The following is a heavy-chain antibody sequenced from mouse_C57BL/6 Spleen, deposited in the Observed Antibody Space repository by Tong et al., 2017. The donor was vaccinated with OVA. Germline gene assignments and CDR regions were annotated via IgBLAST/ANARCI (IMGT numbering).Heavy chain of an antibody. J-gene: IGHJ3*01. CDR1: GFTFSDYG. CDR2: ISSGSSTI. CDR3: ASPRSSYWFAY. V-gene: IGHV5-17*01. D-gene: IGHD1-1*01. Sequence: EVQLQESGGGLVQPGGSLKLSCAASGFTFSDYGMHWVRQAPEKGLEWVAYISSGSSTIYYADTVKGRFTISRDNAKNTLFLQMTSLRSEDTAMYYCASPRSSYWFAYWGQGTLVTVSA.